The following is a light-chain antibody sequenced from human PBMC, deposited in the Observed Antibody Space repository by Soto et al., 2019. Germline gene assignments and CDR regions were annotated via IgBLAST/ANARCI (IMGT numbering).Light chain of an antibody. V-gene: IGKV3-11*01. Sequence: EIVLTHSRATVSLSPRESATLFCSANQSVSTYLAWYQQKIGQPPRLLIYDTSIRATGIPARFSGSGSGTDFTLTISSLEPEDFAVYYCQQRYSWPPITIAQGTRLEIK. J-gene: IGKJ5*01. CDR1: QSVSTY. CDR2: DTS. CDR3: QQRYSWPPIT.